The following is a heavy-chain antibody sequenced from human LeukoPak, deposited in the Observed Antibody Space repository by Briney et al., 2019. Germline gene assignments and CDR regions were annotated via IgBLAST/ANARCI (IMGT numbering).Heavy chain of an antibody. V-gene: IGHV1-2*02. CDR2: INPNSGGT. CDR3: ARGVVVVVAATGAFDI. D-gene: IGHD2-15*01. Sequence: ASVKVSCKASGYTFTGYHMHWLRQAPGQGLEWMGWINPNSGGTNYAQKFQGRVTMTRDTSISTAYMELSRLRSDDTAVYYCARGVVVVVAATGAFDIWGQGTMVTVSS. CDR1: GYTFTGYH. J-gene: IGHJ3*02.